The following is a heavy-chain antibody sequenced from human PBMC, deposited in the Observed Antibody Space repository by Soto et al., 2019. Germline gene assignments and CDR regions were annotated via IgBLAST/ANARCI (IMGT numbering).Heavy chain of an antibody. CDR3: ARGPHVPVIAVAGTMDY. J-gene: IGHJ4*02. V-gene: IGHV1-69*13. CDR2: IIPIFGTA. Sequence: SVKVSCKSSGGTFSSYAISCVRQAPGLGLEWMGGIIPIFGTANYAQKFQGRVTITADESTSTAYMELSSLRSEDTAVYYCARGPHVPVIAVAGTMDYWGQGTLVTVSS. D-gene: IGHD6-19*01. CDR1: GGTFSSYA.